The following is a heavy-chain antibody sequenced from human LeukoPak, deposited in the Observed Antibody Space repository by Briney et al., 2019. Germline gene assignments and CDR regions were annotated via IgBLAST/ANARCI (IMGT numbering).Heavy chain of an antibody. CDR3: ARAPSAGSRIYFDN. J-gene: IGHJ4*02. CDR2: IYSTGTT. Sequence: SETLSLTCTVSVGSISNYYWSWIRKPAGKGLELVGRIYSTGTTAYNPSLNSRVTMSVDTSKNQFSLNLNSVTAADTAVYFCARAPSAGSRIYFDNWGQGTLVTVSS. V-gene: IGHV4-4*07. CDR1: VGSISNYY. D-gene: IGHD1-26*01.